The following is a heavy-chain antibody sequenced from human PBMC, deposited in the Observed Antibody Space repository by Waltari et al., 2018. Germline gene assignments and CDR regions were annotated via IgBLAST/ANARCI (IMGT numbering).Heavy chain of an antibody. CDR1: GGTFSSYA. CDR2: IIPIFGTA. V-gene: IGHV1-69*01. CDR3: AREIGYSSGWSRSYYYYYGMDV. Sequence: QVQLVQSGAEVKKPGSSVKVSCKASGGTFSSYAISWLRPAPGQGLEWRGGIIPIFGTANYAQKFQGRVTITADESTSTAYMELSSLRSEDTAVYYCAREIGYSSGWSRSYYYYYGMDVWGQGTTVTVSS. D-gene: IGHD6-19*01. J-gene: IGHJ6*02.